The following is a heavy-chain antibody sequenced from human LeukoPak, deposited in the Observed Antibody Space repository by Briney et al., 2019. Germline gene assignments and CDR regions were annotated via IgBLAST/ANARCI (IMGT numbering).Heavy chain of an antibody. CDR2: IYSGDNT. D-gene: IGHD5-24*01. Sequence: GGSLRLSCAASGFTVSTNFMNWVRQAPGKGLEWVSVIYSGDNTYYADSVKGRFTISRDNSKNTLYLQMNSLRAEDTAVYFCARETRDGFNFFSHIDFWGQGTLVTVSS. CDR1: GFTVSTNF. J-gene: IGHJ4*02. CDR3: ARETRDGFNFFSHIDF. V-gene: IGHV3-66*01.